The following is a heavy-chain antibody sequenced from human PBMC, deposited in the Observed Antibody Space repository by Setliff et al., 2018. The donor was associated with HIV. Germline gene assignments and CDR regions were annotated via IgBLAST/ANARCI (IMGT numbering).Heavy chain of an antibody. V-gene: IGHV4-38-2*01. D-gene: IGHD1-1*01. CDR1: GYSMSSGYY. CDR3: ARNSQKGIQPLLLAS. J-gene: IGHJ4*02. Sequence: SETLSLTCGVSGYSMSSGYYWGWIRQPPGKGLEWIGNVYHTGSTYYNPSLKSRVTISVDTSKNQFSLMLDPVTAADTAVYYCARNSQKGIQPLLLASWGPGTLVTVSS. CDR2: VYHTGST.